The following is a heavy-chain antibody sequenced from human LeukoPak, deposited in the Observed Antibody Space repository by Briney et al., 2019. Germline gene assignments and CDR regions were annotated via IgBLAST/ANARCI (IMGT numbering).Heavy chain of an antibody. D-gene: IGHD2-2*01. CDR1: GGSISSSSYY. Sequence: SSETLSLTCTVSGGSISSSSYYWGWIRQPPGKGLEWIGSIYYSGSTYYNPSLKSRVTISVDTSKNQFSLKLSSVTAADTAVYYCARRRIVVVPAAYRDYYYGMDVWGQGTTVTVSS. V-gene: IGHV4-39*01. CDR2: IYYSGST. CDR3: ARRRIVVVPAAYRDYYYGMDV. J-gene: IGHJ6*02.